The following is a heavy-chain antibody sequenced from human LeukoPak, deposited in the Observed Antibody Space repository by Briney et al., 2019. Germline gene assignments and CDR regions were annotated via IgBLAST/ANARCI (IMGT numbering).Heavy chain of an antibody. V-gene: IGHV3-53*01. Sequence: PGGSLRLSCAASGFTVSSNYMSWVRQAPGKGLEWVSVIYSGGSTYYADSVKGRFTISRDNSKNTLYLQMNSLRGEDTAVYYCARIGYCSGGSCFYGMDVWGQGTTVTVSS. CDR1: GFTVSSNY. CDR2: IYSGGST. CDR3: ARIGYCSGGSCFYGMDV. D-gene: IGHD2-15*01. J-gene: IGHJ6*02.